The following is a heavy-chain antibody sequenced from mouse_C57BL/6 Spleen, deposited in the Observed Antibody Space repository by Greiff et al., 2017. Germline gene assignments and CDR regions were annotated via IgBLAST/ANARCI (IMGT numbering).Heavy chain of an antibody. D-gene: IGHD1-1*01. V-gene: IGHV14-4*01. CDR1: GFNIKDDY. J-gene: IGHJ1*03. Sequence: VQLKQSGAELVRPGASVKLSCTASGFNIKDDYMHWVKQRPEQGLEWIGWIDPENGDTEYASKFQGKATITADTSSNTAYLQLSSLTSEDTAVYYCTTLDYYGSSFYWYFDVWGTGTTVTVSS. CDR3: TTLDYYGSSFYWYFDV. CDR2: IDPENGDT.